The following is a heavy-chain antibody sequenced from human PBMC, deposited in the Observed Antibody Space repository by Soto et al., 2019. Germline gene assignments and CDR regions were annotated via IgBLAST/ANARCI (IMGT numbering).Heavy chain of an antibody. CDR2: IYYSGST. Sequence: SETLSLTCTVSGGSISSSSYYWGWIRQPPGKGLEWIGSIYYSGSTYYNPSLNSRVTISVDTSKNQFSLKLSSVTAADTAAYYRERQTERAYYGSGSYQHACDIWGQGTMGT. CDR1: GGSISSSSYY. CDR3: ERQTERAYYGSGSYQHACDI. D-gene: IGHD3-10*01. J-gene: IGHJ3*02. V-gene: IGHV4-39*01.